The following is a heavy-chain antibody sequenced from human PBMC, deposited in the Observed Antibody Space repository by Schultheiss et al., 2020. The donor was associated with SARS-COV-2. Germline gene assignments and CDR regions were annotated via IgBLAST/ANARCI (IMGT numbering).Heavy chain of an antibody. CDR3: ARDPVAGTDW. CDR2: IWYDGSNK. J-gene: IGHJ4*02. CDR1: GFTFNTYA. V-gene: IGHV3-33*08. D-gene: IGHD6-19*01. Sequence: GGSLRLSCSASGFTFNTYAMHWVRQAPGKGLEWVAVIWYDGSNKYYADSVKGRFTISRDNAKNSLYLQMNSLRAEDTAVYYCARDPVAGTDWWGQGTLVTVSS.